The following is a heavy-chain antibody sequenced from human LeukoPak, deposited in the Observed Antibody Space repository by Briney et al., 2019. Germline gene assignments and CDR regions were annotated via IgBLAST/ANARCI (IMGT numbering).Heavy chain of an antibody. J-gene: IGHJ5*02. V-gene: IGHV3-23*01. CDR2: ISGSGGST. Sequence: PGGSLRLSCAASGLTFSSYGMSWVRQAPGKGLEWVSAISGSGGSTYYADSVKGRFTISRDNAKNSLYLQMNSLRAEDTAVYYCARAGSGRSPDWFDPWGQGTLVTVSS. CDR1: GLTFSSYG. CDR3: ARAGSGRSPDWFDP. D-gene: IGHD1-26*01.